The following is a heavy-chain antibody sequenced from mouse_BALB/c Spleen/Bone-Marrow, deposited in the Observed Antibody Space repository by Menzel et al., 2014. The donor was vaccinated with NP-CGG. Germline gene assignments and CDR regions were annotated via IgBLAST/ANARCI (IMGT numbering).Heavy chain of an antibody. V-gene: IGHV2-9*02. CDR2: IWAGGST. CDR3: ARDRGFGYDRTMDY. Sequence: VQLQQSGPGLVAPSQSLSITCTVSGFSLTSYGVHWVRQPPGKGLEWLGVIWAGGSTNYNSALMSRLSISKDNSKSQVFLKMNSLLTDDTAMYFCARDRGFGYDRTMDYWGQGTSVTVSS. CDR1: GFSLTSYG. J-gene: IGHJ4*01. D-gene: IGHD2-2*01.